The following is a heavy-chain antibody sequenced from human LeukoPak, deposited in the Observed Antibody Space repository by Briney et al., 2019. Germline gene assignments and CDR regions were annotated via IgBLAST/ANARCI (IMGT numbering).Heavy chain of an antibody. Sequence: KPSETPFPTRPVPCGSLSCYYRSWVRPPPREGPGWVGYIFYSGSTNYNPSLKSRVTISVDTSKNQFSLKLSSVTAADTAVYYCAREVITMVRGVINWYFDLWGRGTLVTVSS. CDR2: IFYSGST. CDR3: AREVITMVRGVINWYFDL. V-gene: IGHV4-59*01. J-gene: IGHJ2*01. D-gene: IGHD3-10*01. CDR1: CGSLSCYY.